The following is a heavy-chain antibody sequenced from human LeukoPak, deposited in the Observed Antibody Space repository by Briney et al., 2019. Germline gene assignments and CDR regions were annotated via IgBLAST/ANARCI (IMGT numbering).Heavy chain of an antibody. J-gene: IGHJ4*02. CDR2: ISGSGGST. CDR1: GFTFSNYA. D-gene: IGHD3-22*01. Sequence: GGSLRLSCAASGFTFSNYAMSWVRQAPGKGLEWVSAISGSGGSTYYADSVKGRFTISRDNSKNTLYLQMNSLRAEDTAVYYCAKDSPNVEYYYDSSGTLWYWGQGTLVTVSS. V-gene: IGHV3-23*01. CDR3: AKDSPNVEYYYDSSGTLWY.